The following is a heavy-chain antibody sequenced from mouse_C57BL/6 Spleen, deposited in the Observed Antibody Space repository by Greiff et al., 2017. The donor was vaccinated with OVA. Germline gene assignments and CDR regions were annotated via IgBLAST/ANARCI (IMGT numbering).Heavy chain of an antibody. V-gene: IGHV3-6*01. J-gene: IGHJ1*03. CDR1: GYSITSGYY. Sequence: VQLQQSGPGLVKPSQSLSLTCSVTGYSITSGYYWNWIRQFPGNKLEWMGYISYDGSNNYNPSLKNRISITRDTSKNQFFLKLNSVTTEDTATYYCAREFYDYDEDWYFDVWGTGTTVTVSS. CDR3: AREFYDYDEDWYFDV. CDR2: ISYDGSN. D-gene: IGHD2-4*01.